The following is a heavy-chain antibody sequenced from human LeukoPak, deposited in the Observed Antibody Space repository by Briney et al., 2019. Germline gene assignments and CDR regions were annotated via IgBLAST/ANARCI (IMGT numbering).Heavy chain of an antibody. V-gene: IGHV4-59*01. D-gene: IGHD3-22*01. J-gene: IGHJ4*02. Sequence: SETLSLTCTVSGASISSYYWSWIRQPPGKGLEWIGYIYYRGSTNYNPSLKSRVTIPVDTSKNQFSVKLSSVTAADTAVYYCARYSYDSSGYYCRFDYWGQGTLVTVSS. CDR1: GASISSYY. CDR2: IYYRGST. CDR3: ARYSYDSSGYYCRFDY.